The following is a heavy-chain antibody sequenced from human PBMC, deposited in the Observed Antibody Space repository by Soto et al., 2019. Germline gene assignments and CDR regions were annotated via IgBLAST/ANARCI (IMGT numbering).Heavy chain of an antibody. CDR2: ISGDGGST. D-gene: IGHD3-22*01. V-gene: IGHV3-23*01. CDR1: GFTFSSYA. Sequence: EVQLLESGGGLVQPGGSLRLSCAASGFTFSSYAMSWVRQAPGRGLEWVAAISGDGGSTYYADSVKGRFTVSRDNTKHTLSLDMTSVRAKDPAVYYCATSEEAAIYDSSANFDYWGQGTLVTVSS. J-gene: IGHJ4*02. CDR3: ATSEEAAIYDSSANFDY.